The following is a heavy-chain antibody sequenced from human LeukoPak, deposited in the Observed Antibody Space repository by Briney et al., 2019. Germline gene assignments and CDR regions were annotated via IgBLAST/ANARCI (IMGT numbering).Heavy chain of an antibody. D-gene: IGHD3-22*01. V-gene: IGHV4-4*07. CDR1: GGSISSYY. J-gene: IGHJ3*01. Sequence: PSETLSLTCTVSGGSISSYYWSWIRQPAGKGLEWIGRIYTSGNTNYNPSLKSRLTMSVDTSKNQFSLKLSSVTAADTAVYYCARQSDSSGYYYLGAFDFWGQGTMVTVSS. CDR3: ARQSDSSGYYYLGAFDF. CDR2: IYTSGNT.